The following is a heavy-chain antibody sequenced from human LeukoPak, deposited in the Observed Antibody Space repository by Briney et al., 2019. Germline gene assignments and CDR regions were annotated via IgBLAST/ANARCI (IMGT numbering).Heavy chain of an antibody. J-gene: IGHJ4*02. CDR1: GYSFTSYW. V-gene: IGHV5-51*01. CDR2: IYPGDSDT. CDR3: ARQYTYCGGDCCPYYFDY. Sequence: GESLKISCKGSGYSFTSYWIGWVRQMPGKGLEWMGIIYPGDSDTRYSPSFQGQVTISADKSISTAYLQWSSLKASDTAMYYCARQYTYCGGDCCPYYFDYWGQGTLVTVSS. D-gene: IGHD2-21*02.